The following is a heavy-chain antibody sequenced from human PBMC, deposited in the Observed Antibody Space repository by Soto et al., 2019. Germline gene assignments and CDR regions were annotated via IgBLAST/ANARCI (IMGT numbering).Heavy chain of an antibody. J-gene: IGHJ4*02. CDR1: GFTFRSYG. Sequence: PGGSLRLSCTVSGFTFRSYGMNWVRQAPGGGLGWFSNIIGSDDSTYYAHSVKGRPHISTDNSQNPLFLQMDSLRVEDTATYYCVKDRAFRTVAGTDHWGQGTLVTVSS. CDR2: IIGSDDST. CDR3: VKDRAFRTVAGTDH. V-gene: IGHV3-23*01. D-gene: IGHD6-19*01.